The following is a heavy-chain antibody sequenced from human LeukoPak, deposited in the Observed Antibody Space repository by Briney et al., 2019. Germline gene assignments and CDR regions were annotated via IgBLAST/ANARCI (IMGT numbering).Heavy chain of an antibody. V-gene: IGHV1-69-2*01. J-gene: IGHJ4*02. Sequence: ASVKISCKVSGYTFTDYYMHWVQQAPGKGLEWMGLVDPEDGETIYAEKFQGRVTITADTSTDTAYMELSSLRSEDTAVYYCARDTLYSSSWRNPFDYWGQGTLVTVSS. CDR2: VDPEDGET. CDR3: ARDTLYSSSWRNPFDY. D-gene: IGHD6-13*01. CDR1: GYTFTDYY.